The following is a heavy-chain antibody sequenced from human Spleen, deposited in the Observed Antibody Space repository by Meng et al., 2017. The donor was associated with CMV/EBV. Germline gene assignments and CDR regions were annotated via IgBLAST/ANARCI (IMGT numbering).Heavy chain of an antibody. CDR1: GFTFSSYA. V-gene: IGHV3-23*01. Sequence: GGSLRLSCAASGFTFSSYAMSWVRQAPGKGLEWVSSIGGSGGNTYYADSVKGRFTISRDNSKNTLYLQMNSLRAEDTAVYYCAKVPTVAEAGTSFMYYYGMDVWGQGTTVTVSS. D-gene: IGHD6-13*01. CDR3: AKVPTVAEAGTSFMYYYGMDV. CDR2: IGGSGGNT. J-gene: IGHJ6*02.